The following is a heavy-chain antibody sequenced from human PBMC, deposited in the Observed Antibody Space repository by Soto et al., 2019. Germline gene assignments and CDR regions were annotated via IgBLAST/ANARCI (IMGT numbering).Heavy chain of an antibody. CDR2: ISPMFGAA. V-gene: IGHV1-69*19. J-gene: IGHJ4*02. D-gene: IGHD3-10*01. CDR1: GGTCNTYA. Sequence: QVQLVQSGAEMKKPGSSVKVSCQSSGGTCNTYAMNWVRQAPGQGPEWMGDISPMFGAANYAPKFQGRVTITADESTGTSYMQLSSLTSEDTVLYFCAREVQVHTPAFVYWGQGTLVTVSS. CDR3: AREVQVHTPAFVY.